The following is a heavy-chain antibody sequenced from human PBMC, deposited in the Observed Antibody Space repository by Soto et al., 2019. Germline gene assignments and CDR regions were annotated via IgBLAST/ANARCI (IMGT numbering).Heavy chain of an antibody. CDR2: INQDGTEN. Sequence: GGALRLSCAVSEFTSGIYWMGWVRQAPGKGLEWVANINQDGTENYYADSVKGRFTISRDNAMNSLSLQMYSLRVDDTAVYYCARVGRYGSGSDGFDYWGQGTPVTVSS. J-gene: IGHJ4*02. CDR3: ARVGRYGSGSDGFDY. V-gene: IGHV3-7*04. CDR1: EFTSGIYW. D-gene: IGHD3-10*01.